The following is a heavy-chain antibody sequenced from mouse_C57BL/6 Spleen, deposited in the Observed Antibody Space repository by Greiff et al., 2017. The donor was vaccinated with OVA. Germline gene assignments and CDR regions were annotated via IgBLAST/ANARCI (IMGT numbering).Heavy chain of an antibody. CDR3: ARGAYDGYYDWFAY. CDR2: ISYSGST. D-gene: IGHD2-3*01. CDR1: GYSITSGYD. J-gene: IGHJ3*01. Sequence: EVQLQESGPGMVKPSQSLSLTCTVTGYSITSGYDWHWIRHFPGNKLEWMGYISYSGSTNYNPSLKSRISITHDTSKNHFFLKLNSVATEDTATYYCARGAYDGYYDWFAYWGQGTLVTVSA. V-gene: IGHV3-1*01.